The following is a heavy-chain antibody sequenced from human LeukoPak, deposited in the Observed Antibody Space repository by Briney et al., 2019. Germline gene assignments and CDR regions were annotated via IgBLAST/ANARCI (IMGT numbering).Heavy chain of an antibody. V-gene: IGHV4-34*01. CDR1: GGSFSGYY. J-gene: IGHJ6*03. CDR3: ARRVTMLRGTISYYYMDV. Sequence: SETLTLTCAVYGGSFSGYYWSCMRQPPGKGLEWIGEVNHSGSTNYNPSLKSRVTISVDTSKNQFSLKLSSVTAADTAVYYCARRVTMLRGTISYYYMDVWGKGTTVTISS. D-gene: IGHD3-10*01. CDR2: VNHSGST.